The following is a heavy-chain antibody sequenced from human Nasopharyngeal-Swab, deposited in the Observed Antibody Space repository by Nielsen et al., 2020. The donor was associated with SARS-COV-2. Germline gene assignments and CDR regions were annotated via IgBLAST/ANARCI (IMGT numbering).Heavy chain of an antibody. CDR2: ISAYNGNT. D-gene: IGHD3-22*01. V-gene: IGHV1-18*01. CDR3: ARSWVPSHYYDSPYFDY. Sequence: ASVKVSCKASGYTFTSYGISWVRQDPGQGLEWMGWISAYNGNTSYAQKLQGRVTMTTDTSTSTAYMELRSLRSDDTAVYYCARSWVPSHYYDSPYFDYWGQGTLVTVSS. CDR1: GYTFTSYG. J-gene: IGHJ4*02.